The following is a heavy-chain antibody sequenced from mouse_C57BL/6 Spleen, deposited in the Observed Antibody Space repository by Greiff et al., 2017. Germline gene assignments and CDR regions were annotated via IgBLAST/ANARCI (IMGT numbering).Heavy chain of an antibody. Sequence: VQLQQPGAELVKPGASVKMSCKASGYTFTTYPIEWMKQNHGKSLEWIGNFHPYNDDTKYNEKFKGKATLTVEKSSSTVYLELSRLTSDDSAVYYCARGSMGYDGYYGYAMDYWGQGTSVTVSS. CDR3: ARGSMGYDGYYGYAMDY. J-gene: IGHJ4*01. D-gene: IGHD2-3*01. CDR2: FHPYNDDT. CDR1: GYTFTTYP. V-gene: IGHV1-47*01.